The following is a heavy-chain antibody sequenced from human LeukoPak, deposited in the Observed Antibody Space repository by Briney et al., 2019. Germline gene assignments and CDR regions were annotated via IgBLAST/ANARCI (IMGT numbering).Heavy chain of an antibody. CDR2: INHSGIT. V-gene: IGHV4-34*01. Sequence: SETLSLTCTVYGGSLRGYYWSRSRQSPEKGLEWMGEINHSGITNYNPSLKSRVTMSTDTSKNQFSLRVTSVTAADTAVYYCVRDPATVAPFDPWGQGTLVTVSS. J-gene: IGHJ5*02. CDR3: VRDPATVAPFDP. CDR1: GGSLRGYY. D-gene: IGHD6-25*01.